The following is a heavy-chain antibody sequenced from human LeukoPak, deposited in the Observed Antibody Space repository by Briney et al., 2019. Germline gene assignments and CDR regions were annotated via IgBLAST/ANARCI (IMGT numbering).Heavy chain of an antibody. CDR2: ISGSGGST. D-gene: IGHD5-12*01. Sequence: GGSLRLSCAASGFTFSSYAMSWARQAPGKGLEWVSAISGSGGSTYYADSGKGRFTISRDNSKNTLYLQMNSLRAEDTAVYYCAQGVATYYFDYWGQGTLVTVSS. V-gene: IGHV3-23*01. CDR1: GFTFSSYA. J-gene: IGHJ4*02. CDR3: AQGVATYYFDY.